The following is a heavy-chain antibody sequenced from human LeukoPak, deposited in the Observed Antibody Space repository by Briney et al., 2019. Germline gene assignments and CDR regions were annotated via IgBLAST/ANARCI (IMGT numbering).Heavy chain of an antibody. CDR1: GFTFSSHA. CDR3: ARSSDDAFDI. J-gene: IGHJ3*02. D-gene: IGHD6-6*01. Sequence: GRSLRLSCSVSGFTFSSHAMHWVRQAPGKGLECVAYISYDGSFQYHADSVKGRFTISRDNSKDILYLQMNSLRVEDTAVYYCARSSDDAFDIWGQGTMVTVSS. CDR2: ISYDGSFQ. V-gene: IGHV3-30-3*01.